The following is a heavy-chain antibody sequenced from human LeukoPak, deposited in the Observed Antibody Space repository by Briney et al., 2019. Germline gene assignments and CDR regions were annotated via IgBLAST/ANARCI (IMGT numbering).Heavy chain of an antibody. CDR3: GRVEFSSSGYLFDY. CDR1: GVSISSYY. CDR2: IYYSGST. D-gene: IGHD3-22*01. V-gene: IGHV4-59*01. J-gene: IGHJ4*02. Sequence: PSETLSLTCTVSGVSISSYYWSWIRQPPGKGLEWIGYIYYSGSTNYNPSLKSRVTISVDTSKNQFSLKLSSVAAADTAVYYCGRVEFSSSGYLFDYWGQGTLVTASS.